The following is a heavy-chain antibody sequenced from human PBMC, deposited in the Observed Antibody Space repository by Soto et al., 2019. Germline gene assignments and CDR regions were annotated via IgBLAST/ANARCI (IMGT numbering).Heavy chain of an antibody. CDR1: GGSISSYY. D-gene: IGHD3-10*01. CDR3: ARLWGGFGDY. Sequence: QVQLQESGPGLVKPSETLSLTCTVSGGSISSYYWSWIRQPPGKGLEWIGYIYYSGSTNYNPSLKSRVTISVDPSKTPFSLTLSSVTAADTAVYYCARLWGGFGDYWGQGTLVTVSS. V-gene: IGHV4-59*08. J-gene: IGHJ4*02. CDR2: IYYSGST.